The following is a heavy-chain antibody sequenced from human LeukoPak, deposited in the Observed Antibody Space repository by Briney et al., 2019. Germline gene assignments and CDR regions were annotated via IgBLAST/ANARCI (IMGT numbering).Heavy chain of an antibody. CDR1: GGSISSGTYF. V-gene: IGHV4-31*03. CDR2: IYYSGST. J-gene: IGHJ4*02. Sequence: SETLSLTCSVSGGSISSGTYFWTWIRQHPGKGLEWIGYIYYSGSTYYNPSLKSRVTISLDTSKNQFSLSLSSVTAADTAVYYCARGSSSWPDQFDYWGQGTLVTVSS. CDR3: ARGSSSWPDQFDY. D-gene: IGHD6-13*01.